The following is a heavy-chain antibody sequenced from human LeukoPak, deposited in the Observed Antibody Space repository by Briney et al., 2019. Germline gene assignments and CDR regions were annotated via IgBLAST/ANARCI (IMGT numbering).Heavy chain of an antibody. D-gene: IGHD3-22*01. CDR2: IYYSGST. Sequence: SGTLSLTCTVSGGSISSYYWSWIRQPPGKGLEWIGYIYYSGSTNYNPSLKSRVTISVDTSKNQFSLKLSSVTAADTAVYYCARGGTMILNWFDPWGQGTLVTVSS. V-gene: IGHV4-59*01. J-gene: IGHJ5*02. CDR3: ARGGTMILNWFDP. CDR1: GGSISSYY.